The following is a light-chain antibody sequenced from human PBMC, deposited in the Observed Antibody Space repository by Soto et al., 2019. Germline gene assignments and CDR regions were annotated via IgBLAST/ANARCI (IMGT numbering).Light chain of an antibody. CDR1: QNIKSW. V-gene: IGKV1-5*03. CDR2: KAS. CDR3: QQFNSWSTWT. Sequence: DLQMTQSPPTLSASVGDRVTITCRASQNIKSWLAWYQQKSGKAPKLLIYKASSLESGVPSRFSGSGYGTEFTLTISSLQPDDFATYYCQQFNSWSTWTFGQGTNVE. J-gene: IGKJ1*01.